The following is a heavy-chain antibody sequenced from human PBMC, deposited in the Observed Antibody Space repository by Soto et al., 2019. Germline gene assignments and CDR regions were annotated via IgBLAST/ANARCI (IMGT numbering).Heavy chain of an antibody. CDR1: GFTFSSYG. Sequence: QVQLVESGGGVVQPGRSLRLSCAASGFTFSSYGMHWVRQAPGKGLEWVAVISYDGSNKYYADSVKGRFTISRDNSKNTLYLQMNSLRAEDTAVYYCAKASGYSSGLGALDYWGQGTLVTVSS. J-gene: IGHJ4*02. V-gene: IGHV3-30*18. CDR3: AKASGYSSGLGALDY. CDR2: ISYDGSNK. D-gene: IGHD6-19*01.